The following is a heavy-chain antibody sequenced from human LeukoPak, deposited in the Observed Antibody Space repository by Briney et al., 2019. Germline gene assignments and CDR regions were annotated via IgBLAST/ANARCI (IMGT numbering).Heavy chain of an antibody. CDR2: ISYDGSNK. CDR3: AKPGVLSAGWYFSY. J-gene: IGHJ4*02. Sequence: GGSLRLSCAASGFTFSSYAMHWVRQAPGKGLEWVAVISYDGSNKYYADSVKGRFTISRDNSKNTLYLQMNSLRAEDTAVYYCAKPGVLSAGWYFSYWGQGTLVTVSS. V-gene: IGHV3-30*18. CDR1: GFTFSSYA. D-gene: IGHD6-19*01.